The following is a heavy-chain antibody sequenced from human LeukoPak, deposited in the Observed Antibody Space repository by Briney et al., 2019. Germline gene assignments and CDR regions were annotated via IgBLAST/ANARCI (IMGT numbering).Heavy chain of an antibody. CDR1: GFTFSNYW. J-gene: IGHJ4*02. CDR2: IKEDGSET. Sequence: GGSLRLSCAASGFTFSNYWMSWVRQAPGKGPEWMGNIKEDGSETYYVDSVKGRFTISRDNAKNSLYLQMNTLRADDTAVYYCARDGFGTGSNWGQGTLVTVSS. V-gene: IGHV3-7*03. D-gene: IGHD3-16*01. CDR3: ARDGFGTGSN.